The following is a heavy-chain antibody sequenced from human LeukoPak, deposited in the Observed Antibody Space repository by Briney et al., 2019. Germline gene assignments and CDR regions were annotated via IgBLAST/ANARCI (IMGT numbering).Heavy chain of an antibody. CDR2: IYHGGST. CDR1: GGSISSSNW. V-gene: IGHV4-4*02. D-gene: IGHD3-3*01. CDR3: ARGLNYDLNP. J-gene: IGHJ5*02. Sequence: SETLSLTCAVAGGSISSSNWWAWDRPPPGKGLEWIGEIYHGGSTNYNPSLKSRVTISIDKPNNQFSLRLSSVTAADTAVYYCARGLNYDLNPWGQGTLVTVSS.